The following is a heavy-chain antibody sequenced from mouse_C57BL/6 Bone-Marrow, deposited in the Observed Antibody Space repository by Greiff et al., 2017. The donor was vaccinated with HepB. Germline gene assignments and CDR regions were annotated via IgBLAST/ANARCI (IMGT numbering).Heavy chain of an antibody. V-gene: IGHV1-26*01. D-gene: IGHD2-4*01. CDR2: INPNNGGT. J-gene: IGHJ3*01. Sequence: EVQLQQSGPELVKPGASVKISCKASGYTFTDYYMNWVKQSHGKSLEWIGDINPNNGGTSYNQKFKGKATLTVDKSSSTAYMELRSLTSEDSAVYYCAHYDYGAYWGQGTLVTVSA. CDR1: GYTFTDYY. CDR3: AHYDYGAY.